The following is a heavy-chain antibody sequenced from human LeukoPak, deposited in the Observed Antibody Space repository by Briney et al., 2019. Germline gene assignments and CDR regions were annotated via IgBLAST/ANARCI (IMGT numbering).Heavy chain of an antibody. CDR1: GFTFSSYA. D-gene: IGHD4-17*01. J-gene: IGHJ4*02. Sequence: GGSLRLSCAASGFTFSSYAMSWVRQAPGKGLAWVSAISGSGGSTYYADSLKGRFTISRDNSQNTLYLQMNSLRAEDTAVYYCARDYADYVGYFFFDYWGQGTLVTVSS. CDR3: ARDYADYVGYFFFDY. CDR2: ISGSGGST. V-gene: IGHV3-23*01.